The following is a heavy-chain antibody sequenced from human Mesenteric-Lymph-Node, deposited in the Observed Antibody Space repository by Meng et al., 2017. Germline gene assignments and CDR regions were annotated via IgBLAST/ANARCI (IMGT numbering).Heavy chain of an antibody. V-gene: IGHV3-30*07. Sequence: HVWRVGSGGGCAQPGWSLRLSWAASGFPFSSFAMHWVRQAPGKGLEWVAVISYDGSNKYYAASVKGRFTISRDNSKNTLYLQMNSLRAEDTAVYYCARDKVGFDYWGQGTLVTVSS. CDR2: ISYDGSNK. CDR1: GFPFSSFA. J-gene: IGHJ4*02. CDR3: ARDKVGFDY. D-gene: IGHD1-26*01.